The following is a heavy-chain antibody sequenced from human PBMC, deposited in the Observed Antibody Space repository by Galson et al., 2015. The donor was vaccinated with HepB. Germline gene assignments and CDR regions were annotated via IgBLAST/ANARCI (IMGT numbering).Heavy chain of an antibody. CDR2: IDWDDDK. CDR1: GFSLDISGMR. Sequence: PALVKPTQTLTLTCTFSGFSLDISGMRVSWIRQPPGKALEWLARIDWDDDKFYSTSLKTRLTISKDTSKNQVVLTMTNMDPVDTGTYYCARTRSGTGGMDVWGQGTTVTVSS. D-gene: IGHD3-3*01. CDR3: ARTRSGTGGMDV. V-gene: IGHV2-70*04. J-gene: IGHJ6*02.